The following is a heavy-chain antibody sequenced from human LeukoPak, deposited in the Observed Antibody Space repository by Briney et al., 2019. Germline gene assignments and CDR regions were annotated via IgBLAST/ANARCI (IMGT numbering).Heavy chain of an antibody. V-gene: IGHV3-21*01. J-gene: IGHJ3*02. CDR3: AREVGSSWYGDAFDI. CDR2: ISSSSSYI. D-gene: IGHD6-13*01. CDR1: GFTFSSYS. Sequence: PGGSLRLSCAASGFTFSSYSMNWVRQAPGKGLEWVSSISSSSSYIYYADSVKGRFTISRDNAKNSLYLQMNSLRAGDTAVYYCAREVGSSWYGDAFDIWGQGTMVTVSS.